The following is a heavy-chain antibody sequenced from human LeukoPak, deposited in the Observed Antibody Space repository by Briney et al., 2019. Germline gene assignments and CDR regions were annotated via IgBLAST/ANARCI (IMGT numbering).Heavy chain of an antibody. J-gene: IGHJ6*02. CDR3: ARNHCSSSSCYTYYGMEL. CDR1: GFSFSSYW. Sequence: GGSLRLSCAASGFSFSSYWMNWVRQVPGKGLEWVANINQDRSEKSYVDSVKGRFTISRDNAKNSLYLQMNSLRAEDTAVYYCARNHCSSSSCYTYYGMELWGQGTTVTVSS. V-gene: IGHV3-7*01. D-gene: IGHD2-2*02. CDR2: INQDRSEK.